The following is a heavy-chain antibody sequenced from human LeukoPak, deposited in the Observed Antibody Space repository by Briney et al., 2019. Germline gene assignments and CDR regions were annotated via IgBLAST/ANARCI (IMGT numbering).Heavy chain of an antibody. V-gene: IGHV1-2*02. CDR3: ARGHSSSWYSTFDY. J-gene: IGHJ4*02. Sequence: ASVKVSCKASGYTFTGYYMHWMRQAPGQGLEWMGWINPNSGGTNYAQKFQGRVTMTRDTSISTAYMELSRLRSDDTAVYYCARGHSSSWYSTFDYWGQGTLVTVSS. CDR1: GYTFTGYY. D-gene: IGHD6-13*01. CDR2: INPNSGGT.